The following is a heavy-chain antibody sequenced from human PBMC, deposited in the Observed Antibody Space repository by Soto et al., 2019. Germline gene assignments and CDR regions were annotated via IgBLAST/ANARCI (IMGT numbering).Heavy chain of an antibody. CDR3: AKERTLWFGELYLDY. CDR1: GFTFSSYG. J-gene: IGHJ4*02. CDR2: ISYDGSNK. D-gene: IGHD3-10*01. Sequence: GGSLRLSCAASGFTFSSYGMHWVRQAPGKGLEWVAVISYDGSNKYYADSVKGRFTISRDNSKNTLYLQMNSLRAEDTAVYYCAKERTLWFGELYLDYWGQGTLVTVSS. V-gene: IGHV3-30*18.